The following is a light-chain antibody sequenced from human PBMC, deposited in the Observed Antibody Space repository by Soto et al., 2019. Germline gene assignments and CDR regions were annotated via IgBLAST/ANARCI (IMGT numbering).Light chain of an antibody. CDR2: ASS. CDR1: SSDVGSYNY. V-gene: IGLV2-14*01. Sequence: QSVLTQPASVSGSPGQSITISCTGTSSDVGSYNYVSWYQHHPGKAPRLIIYASSNRPSGVSHRFSGSRSGNTASLTISGLQAEDEADYYCSSYTSGTTLYVFGTGTKVTV. J-gene: IGLJ1*01. CDR3: SSYTSGTTLYV.